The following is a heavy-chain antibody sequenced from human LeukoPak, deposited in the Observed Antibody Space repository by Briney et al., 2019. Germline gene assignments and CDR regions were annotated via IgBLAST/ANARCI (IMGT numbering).Heavy chain of an antibody. CDR3: ARAEYFDL. Sequence: GGSLRLSCAASGFTFSSYDMHWVRQAPGKGLEWVSAIGSAGDTYYPGSVKGRFTISRENAKNSLYLQLNSLRDGDTAVYYCARAEYFDLWGRGTLVTVSS. CDR1: GFTFSSYD. J-gene: IGHJ2*01. CDR2: IGSAGDT. V-gene: IGHV3-13*04.